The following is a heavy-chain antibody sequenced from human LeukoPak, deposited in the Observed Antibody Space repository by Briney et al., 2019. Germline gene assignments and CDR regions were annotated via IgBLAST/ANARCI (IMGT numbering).Heavy chain of an antibody. CDR3: ARSPRGSYSNFDY. Sequence: GGSLRLSCAASGFTFSSYAMSWVRQAPGKGLEWVSAISGSGGSTYYADSVKGRFTISRDNSKNTLYLQMNSLRVEDTAVYYCARSPRGSYSNFDYWGQGALFTVSS. CDR1: GFTFSSYA. J-gene: IGHJ4*02. D-gene: IGHD3-3*01. V-gene: IGHV3-23*01. CDR2: ISGSGGST.